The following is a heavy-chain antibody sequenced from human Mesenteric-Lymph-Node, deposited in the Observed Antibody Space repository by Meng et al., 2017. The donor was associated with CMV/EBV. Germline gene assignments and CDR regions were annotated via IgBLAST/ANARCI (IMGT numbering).Heavy chain of an antibody. CDR2: INWNSGSL. CDR3: VKDLRVRGEWITMVRGADS. CDR1: GFTFDDYA. D-gene: IGHD3-10*01. V-gene: IGHV3-9*01. J-gene: IGHJ4*02. Sequence: SLKISCAASGFTFDDYAMHWVRLGPGRGLEWISGINWNSGSLAYADSVRGRFTISRDNAKDSLYLQMNSLKNEDSALYYCVKDLRVRGEWITMVRGADSWGQGTLVTVSS.